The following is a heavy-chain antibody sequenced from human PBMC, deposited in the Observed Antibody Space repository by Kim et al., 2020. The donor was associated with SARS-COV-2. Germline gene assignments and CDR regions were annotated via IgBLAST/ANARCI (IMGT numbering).Heavy chain of an antibody. CDR3: ARFVRGVRTYITMVRGVFHDALDI. Sequence: SETLSLTCTVSGGSISSSSYYWGWIRQPPGKGLEWIGSIYYSGSTYYNPSLKSRVTISVDTSKNQFSLKLSSVTAADTAVYYCARFVRGVRTYITMVRGVFHDALDIWGQGTMVPVSS. J-gene: IGHJ3*02. CDR1: GGSISSSSYY. V-gene: IGHV4-39*01. CDR2: IYYSGST. D-gene: IGHD3-10*01.